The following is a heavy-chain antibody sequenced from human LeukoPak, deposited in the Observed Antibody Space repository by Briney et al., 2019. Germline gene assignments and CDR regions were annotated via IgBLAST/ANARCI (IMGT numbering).Heavy chain of an antibody. J-gene: IGHJ4*02. V-gene: IGHV1-2*02. CDR3: ARGSLRNYDSSGYFNL. Sequence: ASVKVSCKASGYTFTGYYMHWVRQAPGQGLEWMGWINPNSGGTNYAQKFQGRVTMTRDTPISTAYMELSRLRSDDTAVYYCARGSLRNYDSSGYFNLWGQGTLVTVSS. D-gene: IGHD3-22*01. CDR1: GYTFTGYY. CDR2: INPNSGGT.